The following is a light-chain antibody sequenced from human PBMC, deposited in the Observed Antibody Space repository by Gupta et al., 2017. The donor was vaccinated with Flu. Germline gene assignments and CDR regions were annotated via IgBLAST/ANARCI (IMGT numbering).Light chain of an antibody. CDR1: SYNIGSNT. CDR3: AAWDDSLNGYV. V-gene: IGLV1-44*01. CDR2: SNN. J-gene: IGLJ1*01. Sequence: QSVLTQPPSASGSPWQRVTISCSGSSYNIGSNTVNWYQQLPGTAPKLLIYSNNQRPSGVPDRFSGSKSGTSASLAISGLQSEDEADYYCAAWDDSLNGYVFGTGTKVTVL.